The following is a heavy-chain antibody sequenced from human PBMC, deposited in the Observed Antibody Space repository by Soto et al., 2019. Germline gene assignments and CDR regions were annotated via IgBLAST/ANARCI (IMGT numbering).Heavy chain of an antibody. D-gene: IGHD2-21*01. Sequence: GASVKVSCKASGGTFSSYTISWVRQAPGQGLEWMGRIIPILGIANYAQKFQGRLTITKDTSKNQVVLTMTNMDPVDTATYYCAHRGDGGASRFYYFDYWGQGTLVTVSS. J-gene: IGHJ4*02. CDR3: AHRGDGGASRFYYFDY. CDR1: GGTFSSYT. CDR2: IIPILGIA. V-gene: IGHV1-69*02.